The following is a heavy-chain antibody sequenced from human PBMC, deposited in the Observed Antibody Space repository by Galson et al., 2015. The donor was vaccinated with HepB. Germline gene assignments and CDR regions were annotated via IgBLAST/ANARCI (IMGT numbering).Heavy chain of an antibody. J-gene: IGHJ3*02. CDR1: GFTFSSYG. V-gene: IGHV3-33*01. CDR2: IWYDGSHE. D-gene: IGHD1-14*01. Sequence: SLRLSCAASGFTFSSYGMHWVRQAPGKGLEWVAVIWYDGSHENYAASVKGRFTLSRDNPKNTLYLQMNSLRAEDTAIYYCARAGTTYDDAFDISGQGTMVTVSS. CDR3: ARAGTTYDDAFDI.